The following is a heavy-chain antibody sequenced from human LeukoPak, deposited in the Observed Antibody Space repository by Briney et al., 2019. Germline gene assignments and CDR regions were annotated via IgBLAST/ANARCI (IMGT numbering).Heavy chain of an antibody. V-gene: IGHV1-2*02. CDR3: ARDYCSGGSCYSEFDY. CDR2: INPNSGGT. CDR1: GYTFTGYY. D-gene: IGHD2-15*01. Sequence: GASVKVSCKASGYTFTGYYMHWVRQAPGQGLEWMGWINPNSGGTNYAQEFQGRVTMTRDTSISTAYMELSRLRSDDTAVYYCARDYCSGGSCYSEFDYWGQGTLVTVSS. J-gene: IGHJ4*02.